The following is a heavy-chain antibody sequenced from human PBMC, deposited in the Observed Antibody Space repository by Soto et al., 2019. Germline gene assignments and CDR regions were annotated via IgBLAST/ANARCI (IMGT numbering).Heavy chain of an antibody. Sequence: GGSLRLSCAASGFTFSSYEMNWVRQAPGKGLEWVSYISSSGSTIYYADSVKGRFTISRDNAKNSLYLQMNSLRAEDTAVYYCARDAMIVVASGAFDIWGQGTMVTVSS. J-gene: IGHJ3*02. V-gene: IGHV3-48*03. CDR3: ARDAMIVVASGAFDI. CDR2: ISSSGSTI. D-gene: IGHD3-22*01. CDR1: GFTFSSYE.